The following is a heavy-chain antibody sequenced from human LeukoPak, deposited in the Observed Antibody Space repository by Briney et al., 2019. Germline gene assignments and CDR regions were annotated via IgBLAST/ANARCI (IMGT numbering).Heavy chain of an antibody. CDR2: IYYSGST. CDR3: ARQTKWEQREGRFDY. D-gene: IGHD1-26*01. Sequence: SQTLSLTCTVSGGSINSGDYYWSWIRQPPGKGLEWIGSIYYSGSTYYNPSLKSRVTISVDTSKNQFSLKLSSVTAADTAVYYCARQTKWEQREGRFDYWGQGTLVTVSS. V-gene: IGHV4-39*01. CDR1: GGSINSGDYY. J-gene: IGHJ4*02.